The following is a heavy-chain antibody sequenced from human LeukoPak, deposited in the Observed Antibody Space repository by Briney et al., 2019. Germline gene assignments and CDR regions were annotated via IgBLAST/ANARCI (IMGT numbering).Heavy chain of an antibody. CDR2: IIPIFGTA. CDR1: GGTFSSYA. J-gene: IGHJ4*02. Sequence: SVKVSCKASGGTFSSYAISWVRQAPGQGLEWMGGIIPIFGTANYAQKFQGRVTITTDESTSTAYMELSSPRSEDTAVYYCARADTIFGVVTYWDQGTLVTVSS. CDR3: ARADTIFGVVTY. V-gene: IGHV1-69*05. D-gene: IGHD3-3*01.